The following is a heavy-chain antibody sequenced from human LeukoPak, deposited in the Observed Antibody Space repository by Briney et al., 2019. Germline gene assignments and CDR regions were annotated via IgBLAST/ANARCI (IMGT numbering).Heavy chain of an antibody. D-gene: IGHD4-17*01. J-gene: IGHJ4*02. V-gene: IGHV3-23*01. CDR1: GITLSNYG. CDR3: AKRPSDYGDYVTYFDY. Sequence: PGGSLRLSCAVSGITLSNYGMSWVRQAPGKGLEWVAGISGSGGSTNYADSVKGRFTISRDNPKNTLYLQMNSLTVEDTAVYYCAKRPSDYGDYVTYFDYWGQGTLVTVSS. CDR2: ISGSGGST.